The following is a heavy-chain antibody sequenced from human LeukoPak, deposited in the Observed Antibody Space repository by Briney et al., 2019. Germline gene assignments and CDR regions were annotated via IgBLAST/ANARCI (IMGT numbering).Heavy chain of an antibody. Sequence: PSETLSLTCTVSGGSISSSSYYWGWIRQPPGKGLEWIGSIYYSGSTYYDPSLKSRVTISVDTSKNQFSLKLSSVTAADTAVYYCARGRRGFDRWGQGTLVTVSS. CDR1: GGSISSSSYY. V-gene: IGHV4-39*07. CDR2: IYYSGST. CDR3: ARGRRGFDR. J-gene: IGHJ5*02.